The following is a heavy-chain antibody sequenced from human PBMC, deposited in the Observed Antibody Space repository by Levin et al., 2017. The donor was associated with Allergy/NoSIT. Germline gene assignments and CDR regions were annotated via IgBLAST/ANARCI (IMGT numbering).Heavy chain of an antibody. J-gene: IGHJ4*02. CDR2: IYYSGST. D-gene: IGHD5-18*01. V-gene: IGHV4-30-4*01. CDR3: ARDPLTGYSSFDY. Sequence: SETLSLTCTVSGGSISSGDYYWSWIRQPPGKGLEWIGYIYYSGSTYYNPSLKSRVTISVDTSKNQFSLKLSSVTAADTAVYYCARDPLTGYSSFDYWGQGTLVTVSS. CDR1: GGSISSGDYY.